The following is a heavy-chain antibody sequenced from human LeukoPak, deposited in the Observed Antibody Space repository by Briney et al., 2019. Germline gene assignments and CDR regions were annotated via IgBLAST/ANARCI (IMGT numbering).Heavy chain of an antibody. V-gene: IGHV3-7*01. CDR2: IKNDGSEK. D-gene: IGHD3-3*01. CDR3: GRYEMDV. CDR1: GFTFSSYW. J-gene: IGHJ6*02. Sequence: QSGGSLRLPCAASGFTFSSYWMMWVRQAPGKGLEWVATIKNDGSEKYHVDSVKGRFSISRDNAKNSLYLQLNGLRVEDTAVYYCGRYEMDVWGQGTTVTVSS.